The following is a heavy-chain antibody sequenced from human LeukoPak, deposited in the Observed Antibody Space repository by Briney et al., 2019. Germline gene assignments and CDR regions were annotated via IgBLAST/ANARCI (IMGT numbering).Heavy chain of an antibody. CDR3: AKVWWELSSDEYFQH. V-gene: IGHV3-23*01. Sequence: GGSLRLSCAASGFTFSNYWMYWVRQAPGKGLEWVSAISGSGGSTYYADSVKGRFTISRDNSKNTLYLQMNSLRAEDTAVYYCAKVWWELSSDEYFQHWGQGTLVTVSS. D-gene: IGHD1-26*01. CDR2: ISGSGGST. J-gene: IGHJ1*01. CDR1: GFTFSNYW.